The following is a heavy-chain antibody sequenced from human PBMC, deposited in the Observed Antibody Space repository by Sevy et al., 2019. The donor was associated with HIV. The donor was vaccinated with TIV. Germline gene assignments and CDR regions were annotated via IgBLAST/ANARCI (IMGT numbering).Heavy chain of an antibody. Sequence: GGFLRLSCEASGFTFSSYWMSWVRQAPGKGLEWVANIKEDGSVKYYVDSVKGRFTISRDNAKNSVYLQMNSLRAEATALYYCVRAIGAAGSYWGQGTLVTVSS. V-gene: IGHV3-7*01. CDR3: VRAIGAAGSY. D-gene: IGHD6-13*01. CDR1: GFTFSSYW. CDR2: IKEDGSVK. J-gene: IGHJ4*02.